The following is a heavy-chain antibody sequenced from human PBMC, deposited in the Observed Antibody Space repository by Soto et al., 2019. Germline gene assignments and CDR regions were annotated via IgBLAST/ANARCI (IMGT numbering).Heavy chain of an antibody. CDR3: AGDRDDYGSGNYYNRIDF. Sequence: QVQLVQSGAEVKKPGSSVKVSCKASGGIFSTYAISWLRQAPGQGLEGMGGIIPLFGTPNYARRFQGRVTITADESTSPAYMELSRLRSEDTAVYYCAGDRDDYGSGNYYNRIDFWGQGTLVTVSS. CDR2: IIPLFGTP. J-gene: IGHJ4*02. CDR1: GGIFSTYA. D-gene: IGHD3-10*01. V-gene: IGHV1-69*01.